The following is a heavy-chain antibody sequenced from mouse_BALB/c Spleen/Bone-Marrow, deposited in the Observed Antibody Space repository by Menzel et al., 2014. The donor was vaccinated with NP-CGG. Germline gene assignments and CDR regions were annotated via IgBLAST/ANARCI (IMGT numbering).Heavy chain of an antibody. CDR2: IYPYNGNT. Sequence: EVQLQQSGPELVKPGASVKISCKASGYTFTDYNMHWVKQNHGKSLEWIGYIYPYNGNTGYNQKFKSKAALTVDNSSGTAYMELRSLTSEDSAVYYCARGVYYDYDVWFANWGQGTLVTVSA. CDR1: GYTFTDYN. D-gene: IGHD2-4*01. J-gene: IGHJ3*01. V-gene: IGHV1S29*02. CDR3: ARGVYYDYDVWFAN.